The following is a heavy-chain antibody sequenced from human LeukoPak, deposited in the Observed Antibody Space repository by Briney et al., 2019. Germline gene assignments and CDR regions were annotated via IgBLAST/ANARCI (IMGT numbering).Heavy chain of an antibody. CDR3: ARARYKQWLVFDWFDP. CDR1: GGTFSSYA. Sequence: SVKVSCKASGGTFSSYAISWVRQAPGQGLEWMGGIIPIFGTANYAQKFQGRVTITADESTGTAYMELSSLRSEDTAVYYCARARYKQWLVFDWFDPWGQGTLVTVSS. J-gene: IGHJ5*02. CDR2: IIPIFGTA. D-gene: IGHD6-19*01. V-gene: IGHV1-69*01.